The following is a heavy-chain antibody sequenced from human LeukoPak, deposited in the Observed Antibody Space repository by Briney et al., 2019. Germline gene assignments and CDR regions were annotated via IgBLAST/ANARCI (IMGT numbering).Heavy chain of an antibody. CDR1: SGSISSSSYY. D-gene: IGHD2-21*02. V-gene: IGHV4-39*07. J-gene: IGHJ4*02. Sequence: SETLSLTCTVSSGSISSSSYYWGWIHQPPGKGLDWIGNIYYSGSTYYNPSLKSRVTISVDTSKNQFSLKLSSVTAADTAVYYCARSVTAPYYCFDNWGRGTLVTVSS. CDR3: ARSVTAPYYCFDN. CDR2: IYYSGST.